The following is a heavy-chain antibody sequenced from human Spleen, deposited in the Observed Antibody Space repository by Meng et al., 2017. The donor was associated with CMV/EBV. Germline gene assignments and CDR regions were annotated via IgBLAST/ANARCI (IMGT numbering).Heavy chain of an antibody. J-gene: IGHJ6*02. V-gene: IGHV3-30*02. Sequence: GGSLRLSCAASGFTFSSYGMHWVRQAPGKGLEWVAFIRYDGSNKYYADSVKGRFTISRDNSKNTLYLQMNSLRADDTAVYYCARDLGISYYYGMDVWGQGTTVTVSS. D-gene: IGHD1-26*01. CDR3: ARDLGISYYYGMDV. CDR1: GFTFSSYG. CDR2: IRYDGSNK.